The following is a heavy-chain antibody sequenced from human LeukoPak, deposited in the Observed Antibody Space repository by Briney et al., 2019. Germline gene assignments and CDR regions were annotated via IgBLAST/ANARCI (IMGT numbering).Heavy chain of an antibody. V-gene: IGHV3-43*02. Sequence: PGGSLRLSCAASVFTFDDYAMHWVRQAPGKGLEWVSLISGEGGSTYYADSVKGRFTISRDNSKNSLYLQMNSLRTEDTALYYCAKDSYGIGPLLDWGQGTLVTVSS. D-gene: IGHD5-18*01. CDR2: ISGEGGST. J-gene: IGHJ4*02. CDR3: AKDSYGIGPLLD. CDR1: VFTFDDYA.